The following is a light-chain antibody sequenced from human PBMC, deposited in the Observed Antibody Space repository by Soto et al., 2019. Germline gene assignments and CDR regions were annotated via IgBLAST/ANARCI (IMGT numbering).Light chain of an antibody. CDR1: QSVDSH. V-gene: IGKV3-11*01. CDR3: TQRRTWPWT. Sequence: SVVTQSPATLSLSPGERATLSCRTSQSVDSHVAWYHQKVGQGPRLLIYDASNRATGVPARFSGSGSGTDFTLTSSSLEPEDFAVYHCTQRRTWPWTSGQGTKVEIK. J-gene: IGKJ1*01. CDR2: DAS.